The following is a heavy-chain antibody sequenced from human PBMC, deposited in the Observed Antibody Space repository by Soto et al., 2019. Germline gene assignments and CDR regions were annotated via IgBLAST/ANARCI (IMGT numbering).Heavy chain of an antibody. CDR3: ARDRISGSYSFDY. Sequence: QVQLVQSGAEVKKPGSSVKVSCKASGGTFSSYAISWVRQAPGQGLEWMGGIIPIFGTANYAQKFQGRVTITADKSTSTAYMELSSVRSEVTAVDYCARDRISGSYSFDYWGQGTLVTVSS. CDR1: GGTFSSYA. CDR2: IIPIFGTA. D-gene: IGHD1-26*01. V-gene: IGHV1-69*06. J-gene: IGHJ4*02.